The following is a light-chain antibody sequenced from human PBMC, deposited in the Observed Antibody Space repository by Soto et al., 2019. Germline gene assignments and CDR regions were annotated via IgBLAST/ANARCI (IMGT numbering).Light chain of an antibody. V-gene: IGKV3-15*01. CDR3: LQYHNLWA. J-gene: IGKJ1*01. CDR1: HSVSSS. Sequence: EVVMSQSPATLSVSPGERATLSCRASHSVSSSLAWYQQKPGQAPRLLISGASTRAAGIPARFSGSGSGTEFTLTIRSLKSEDFTVYSCLQYHNLWAFGQGTKVDIK. CDR2: GAS.